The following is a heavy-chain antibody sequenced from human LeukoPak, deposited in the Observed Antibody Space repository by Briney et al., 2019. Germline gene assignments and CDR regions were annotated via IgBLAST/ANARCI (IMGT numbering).Heavy chain of an antibody. CDR2: INPSGGST. V-gene: IGHV1-46*01. CDR3: ASPTYCSSTSCLYYYGMDV. Sequence: ASVKVSCKASGYTFTNYYMHWVRQAPGQGLEWMGIINPSGGSTSYAQKFQGRVTMTRDTSTSTVYMELSSLRSEDTAVYYCASPTYCSSTSCLYYYGMDVWGQGTTVTVSS. CDR1: GYTFTNYY. D-gene: IGHD2-2*01. J-gene: IGHJ6*02.